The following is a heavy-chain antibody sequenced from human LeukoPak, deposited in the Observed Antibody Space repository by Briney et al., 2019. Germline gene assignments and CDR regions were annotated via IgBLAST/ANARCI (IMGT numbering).Heavy chain of an antibody. CDR3: AREGDGRFFDY. D-gene: IGHD5-24*01. CDR1: GLTFRSYW. J-gene: IGHJ4*02. CDR2: INQDGSEK. Sequence: PGGSLRLSCVVSGLTFRSYWMSWVRQAPGKGLEWVANINQDGSEKYFEDSVKGRFTISRDNAKNSLHLQMNTLRAEDTAVYYCAREGDGRFFDYWGQGTLVTVSS. V-gene: IGHV3-7*01.